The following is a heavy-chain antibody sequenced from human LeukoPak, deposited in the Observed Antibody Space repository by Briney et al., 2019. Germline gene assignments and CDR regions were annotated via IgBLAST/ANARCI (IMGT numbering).Heavy chain of an antibody. CDR3: ALTSSGWLPYYFDY. V-gene: IGHV1-18*01. CDR2: ISSYDGNT. Sequence: ASVKVSCKASGYTFTSSGINWVRQAPGQGLEWMGWISSYDGNTKYAEKFQDRVTMTTDTSTSTAYMELRTLRSDDTVVYYCALTSSGWLPYYFDYWGQGTLVTASS. D-gene: IGHD6-19*01. J-gene: IGHJ4*02. CDR1: GYTFTSSG.